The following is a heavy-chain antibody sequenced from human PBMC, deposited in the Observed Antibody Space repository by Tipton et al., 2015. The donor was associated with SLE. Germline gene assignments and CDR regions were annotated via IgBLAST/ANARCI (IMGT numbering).Heavy chain of an antibody. CDR1: GGSISSSSYY. V-gene: IGHV4-39*07. J-gene: IGHJ4*02. Sequence: LRLSCTVSGGSISSSSYYWGWIRQPPGKGLEWIGSIYYSGSTYYNPSPKSRVTISVDTSKNQFSLKLSSVTAADTAVYYCARERDSSGYYDGGFDYWGQGTLVTVSS. D-gene: IGHD3-22*01. CDR3: ARERDSSGYYDGGFDY. CDR2: IYYSGST.